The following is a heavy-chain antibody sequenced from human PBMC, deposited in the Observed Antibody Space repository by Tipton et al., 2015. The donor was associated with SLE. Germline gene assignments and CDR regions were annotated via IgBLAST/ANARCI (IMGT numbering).Heavy chain of an antibody. V-gene: IGHV3-33*08. J-gene: IGHJ5*02. CDR3: ARDSSGGYNWFDP. Sequence: LSLTCAASGFTFSTYGVHWVRQAPGKGLEWVAVIWDDGSNKYYADSGKGRFTISRDNSKNTLYLQMNSLRAEDTAVYYCARDSSGGYNWFDPWGQGTLVTVSS. CDR2: IWDDGSNK. CDR1: GFTFSTYG. D-gene: IGHD3-22*01.